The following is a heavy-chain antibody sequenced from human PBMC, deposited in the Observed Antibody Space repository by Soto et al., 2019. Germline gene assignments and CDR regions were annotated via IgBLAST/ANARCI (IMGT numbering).Heavy chain of an antibody. D-gene: IGHD2-8*01. Sequence: SVKVSCKASGFTFTSSAFQWVREARGQRLEWIGWIAVGSGYTNYAQRFQDRVTLTRDMSTATTYMELSRLTSEDTAIYYCAADATAWQQMVPSDYWGQGTLVTVSS. CDR1: GFTFTSSA. CDR2: IAVGSGYT. V-gene: IGHV1-58*01. CDR3: AADATAWQQMVPSDY. J-gene: IGHJ4*02.